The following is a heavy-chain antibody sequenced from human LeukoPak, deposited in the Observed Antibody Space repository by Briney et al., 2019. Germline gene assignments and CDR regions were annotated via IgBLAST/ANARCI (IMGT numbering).Heavy chain of an antibody. CDR3: ARDCFVVVPADISLVCSVDY. D-gene: IGHD2-2*01. V-gene: IGHV3-21*01. CDR1: GFTFSSYT. CDR2: ITSIGNYI. Sequence: GGSLRLSCAASGFTFSSYTMNWVRQAPGKGLEWVSSITSIGNYIYYADSVKGRFTISRDNAKNSLYLQMNTLRADDTAVYYCARDCFVVVPADISLVCSVDYWGQGTLVTVSS. J-gene: IGHJ4*02.